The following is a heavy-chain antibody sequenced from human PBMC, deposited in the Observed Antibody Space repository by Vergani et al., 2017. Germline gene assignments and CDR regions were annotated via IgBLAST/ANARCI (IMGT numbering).Heavy chain of an antibody. D-gene: IGHD1-1*01. CDR3: ARHTTYTDS. V-gene: IGHV5-51*01. CDR1: EYSFGNYL. J-gene: IGHJ4*02. Sequence: EVELVPSGPEMRKPGESLMISCKGSEYSFGNYLIGRVRQMPGKGLEGMGIIYPADSDTRYSPSFQGQVTISADKSISTAFLQCDSLKASDTALYYCARHTTYTDSWGQGTLVTVSS. CDR2: IYPADSDT.